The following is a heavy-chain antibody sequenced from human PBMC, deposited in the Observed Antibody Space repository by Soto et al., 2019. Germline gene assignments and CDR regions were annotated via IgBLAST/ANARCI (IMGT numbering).Heavy chain of an antibody. CDR1: GYTFTSYG. D-gene: IGHD6-13*01. V-gene: IGHV1-18*01. CDR2: ISAYNGNT. J-gene: IGHJ6*02. CDR3: ARVPFPSSSFSGMDV. Sequence: ASVKVSCKASGYTFTSYGISWVRQAPGHGLEWMGWISAYNGNTNYAQKLQGRVTMTTDTSTSTAYMELRSLRSDDTAVYYCARVPFPSSSFSGMDVWGQGTTVTVSS.